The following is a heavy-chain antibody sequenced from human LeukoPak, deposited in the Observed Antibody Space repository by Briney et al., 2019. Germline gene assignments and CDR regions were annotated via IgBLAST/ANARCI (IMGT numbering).Heavy chain of an antibody. D-gene: IGHD6-13*01. Sequence: SETLSLTCAVYGGPFSGYYWSWIRQPPGKGLEWIGEINHSGSTNYNPSLKSRVTISVDTSKNQFSLKLSSVTAADTAVYYCARGRIAAAGTACDAFDIWGQGTMVTVSS. CDR3: ARGRIAAAGTACDAFDI. V-gene: IGHV4-34*01. J-gene: IGHJ3*02. CDR2: INHSGST. CDR1: GGPFSGYY.